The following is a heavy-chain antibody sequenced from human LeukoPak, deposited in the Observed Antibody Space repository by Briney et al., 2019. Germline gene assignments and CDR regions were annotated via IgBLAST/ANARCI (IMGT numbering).Heavy chain of an antibody. D-gene: IGHD6-19*01. CDR1: GFTFSSYG. CDR2: IAYDGTIK. CDR3: AKESTMRVAASLDY. V-gene: IGHV3-30*18. Sequence: PGGSLRLSCAASGFTFSSYGMHWVRQAPGKGLEWVAVIAYDGTIKYYGDSMKGRFTISRDNSKNMLYLQMNSLRTDDTAVYFCAKESTMRVAASLDYWGQGTLVAVSS. J-gene: IGHJ4*02.